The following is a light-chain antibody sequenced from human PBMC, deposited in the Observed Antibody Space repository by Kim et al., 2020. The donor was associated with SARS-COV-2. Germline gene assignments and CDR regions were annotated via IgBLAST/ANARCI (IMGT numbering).Light chain of an antibody. CDR3: QRYDSSPRT. CDR1: LSINSAF. V-gene: IGKV3-20*01. CDR2: GAS. J-gene: IGKJ4*01. Sequence: PEGRATRSRRATLSINSAFLAWYRRGPGKAPRLFIWGASGGATVIPARFVGIGSGTNLTLTITRLGPEDFAVYSGQRYDSSPRTFGGGTKVDIK.